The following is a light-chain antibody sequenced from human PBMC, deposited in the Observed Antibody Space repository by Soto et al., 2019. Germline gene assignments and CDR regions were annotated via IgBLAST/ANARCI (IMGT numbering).Light chain of an antibody. CDR2: NSN. CDR3: QSYDIGLAGFYV. J-gene: IGLJ1*01. Sequence: HSVLTQPPSVSGAPGQSVTISCTGSNSHIGAGYDVHLYQHIPGKAPKLLVYNSNIRPSGIPDRFSGSKSGASASLAITGLQAEDEADYYCQSYDIGLAGFYVSGTGTKFT. V-gene: IGLV1-40*01. CDR1: NSHIGAGYD.